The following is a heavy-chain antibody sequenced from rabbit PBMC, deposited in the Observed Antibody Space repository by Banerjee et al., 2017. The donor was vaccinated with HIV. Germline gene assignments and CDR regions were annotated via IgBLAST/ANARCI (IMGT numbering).Heavy chain of an antibody. V-gene: IGHV1S45*01. D-gene: IGHD4-1*01. CDR1: GFDLSSYW. CDR2: IWTGGSGIT. J-gene: IGHJ4*01. CDR3: ARDLAGVIGWNFNL. Sequence: SGFDLSSYWICWVRQAPGKGLEWIACIWTGGSGITYYASWTKGRFTVSKTSSTTVTLQMTSLTAADTATYFCARDLAGVIGWNFNLWGPGTLVTVS.